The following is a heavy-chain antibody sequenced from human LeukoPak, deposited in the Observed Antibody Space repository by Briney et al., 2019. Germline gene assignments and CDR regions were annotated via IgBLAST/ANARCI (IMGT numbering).Heavy chain of an antibody. D-gene: IGHD6-6*01. CDR3: ARDVRYSSSSGDAFDI. J-gene: IGHJ3*02. CDR2: ISSSGSTI. CDR1: GFTFSDYY. Sequence: PGGSLRLSCAASGFTFSDYYMSWIRQAPGKGLEWVSYISSSGSTIYYADSVKGRFTISRDNAKNSLYLQMNSLRAEDTAVYYCARDVRYSSSSGDAFDIWGLGTMVTVSS. V-gene: IGHV3-11*04.